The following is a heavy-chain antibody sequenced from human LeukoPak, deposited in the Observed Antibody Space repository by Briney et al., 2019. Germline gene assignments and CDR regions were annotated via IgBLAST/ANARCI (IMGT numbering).Heavy chain of an antibody. D-gene: IGHD6-6*01. V-gene: IGHV3-23*01. J-gene: IGHJ4*02. CDR1: GFTFSSYA. CDR2: ISGSGGST. Sequence: GGSLRLSCAASGFTFSSYAMSWVRRAPGKGLEWVSAISGSGGSTYYADSVKGRFTISRDNSKNTLYLQMNSLRAEDTAVYYCAKPTRRGSSSPHPVDYWGQGTLVTVSS. CDR3: AKPTRRGSSSPHPVDY.